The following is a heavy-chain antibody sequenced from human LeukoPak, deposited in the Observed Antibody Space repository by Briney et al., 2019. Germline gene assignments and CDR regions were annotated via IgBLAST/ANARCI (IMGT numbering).Heavy chain of an antibody. CDR3: ARNLRFGYDAFDY. CDR1: GGSISSYY. V-gene: IGHV4-4*07. Sequence: SETLSLTCTASGGSISSYYWNWIRQPAGKGLEWIGRIYTSGSTNYNPSLKSRVTMSVDTSKNQFSLKLSSVTAADTAVYYCARNLRFGYDAFDYWGQGTLVTVSS. J-gene: IGHJ4*02. D-gene: IGHD5-12*01. CDR2: IYTSGST.